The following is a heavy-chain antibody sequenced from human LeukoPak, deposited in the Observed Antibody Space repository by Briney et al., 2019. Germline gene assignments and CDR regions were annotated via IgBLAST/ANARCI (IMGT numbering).Heavy chain of an antibody. J-gene: IGHJ4*02. D-gene: IGHD3-22*01. CDR2: IYYSGST. V-gene: IGHV4-31*03. CDR3: ARARNSNYDSSGYPLYYFDY. CDR1: GGSISSGGYY. Sequence: SETLSLTCTVSGGSISSGGYYWSWIRQHPGKGLEWIGYIYYSGSTYYNPPLKSRVTISVDTSKNQFSLKLRSVTAADTAVYYCARARNSNYDSSGYPLYYFDYWGQGTLVTVSS.